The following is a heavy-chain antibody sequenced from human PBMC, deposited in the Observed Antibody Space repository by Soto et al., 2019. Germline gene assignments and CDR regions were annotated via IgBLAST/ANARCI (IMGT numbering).Heavy chain of an antibody. J-gene: IGHJ3*02. D-gene: IGHD2-2*01. Sequence: PGGSLRLSCAASGFTFSSYAMSWVRQAPGKGLEWVSAISGSGGSTYYADSVKGRFTISRDNSKNTLYLQMNSLRAEDTAVYYCAKAEYEVGPETNAFDIWGQGTMVTVSS. V-gene: IGHV3-23*01. CDR2: ISGSGGST. CDR3: AKAEYEVGPETNAFDI. CDR1: GFTFSSYA.